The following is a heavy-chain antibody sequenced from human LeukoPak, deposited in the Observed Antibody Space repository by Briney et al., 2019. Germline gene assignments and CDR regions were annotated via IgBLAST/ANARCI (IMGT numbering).Heavy chain of an antibody. CDR1: GDSISSYY. CDR2: IFYSGST. V-gene: IGHV4-59*01. Sequence: PSETLSLTCTVSGDSISSYYSTWIRQPPGKGLEWIGYIFYSGSTNYSPSLKSRVAISVETSKNHFSLKLNSVTTADTAVYYCARGYCSGGTCHSGRYYLHFWGRGTLVTVSS. J-gene: IGHJ2*01. CDR3: ARGYCSGGTCHSGRYYLHF. D-gene: IGHD2-15*01.